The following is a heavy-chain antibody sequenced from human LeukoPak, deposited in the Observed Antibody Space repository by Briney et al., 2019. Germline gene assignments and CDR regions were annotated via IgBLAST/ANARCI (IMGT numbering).Heavy chain of an antibody. Sequence: GGSLRLSCAASGFTFSGSAMHWVRQASGKGLEWVGRIRSKANSYAAAYAASVKGRFTISRDDSKNTAYLQMNSLKTEDTAVYYCTRSLPIVAAPYYFDYWGQGTLVTVSS. CDR1: GFTFSGSA. CDR3: TRSLPIVAAPYYFDY. J-gene: IGHJ4*02. CDR2: IRSKANSYAA. V-gene: IGHV3-73*01. D-gene: IGHD1-26*01.